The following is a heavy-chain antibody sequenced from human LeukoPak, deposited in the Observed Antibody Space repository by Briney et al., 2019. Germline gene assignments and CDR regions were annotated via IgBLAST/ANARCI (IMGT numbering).Heavy chain of an antibody. CDR2: ISGSGGST. CDR1: GFTFSSYA. CDR3: AKDINYDYYDSSGYLDY. J-gene: IGHJ4*02. D-gene: IGHD3-22*01. V-gene: IGHV3-23*01. Sequence: GGSLRPSCAASGFTFSSYAMSWVRQAPGEGLEWVSAISGSGGSTYYADSVKGRFTISRDNSKNTLYLQMNSLRAEDTAVYYCAKDINYDYYDSSGYLDYWGQGTLVTVSS.